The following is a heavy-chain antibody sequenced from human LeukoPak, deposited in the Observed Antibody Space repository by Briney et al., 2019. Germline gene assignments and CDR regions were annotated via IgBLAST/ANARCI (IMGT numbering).Heavy chain of an antibody. J-gene: IGHJ5*02. CDR1: GGSISSGGYY. CDR3: ARTVLIHCSGGSCYWFDP. Sequence: SQTLSLTCTVSGGSISSGGYYWSWLRQHPGKGLEWIGYIYYSGSTYYNPSLKSRVTISVDTSKNQFSLKLSSVTAADTAVYYCARTVLIHCSGGSCYWFDPWGQGTLVTVSS. D-gene: IGHD2-15*01. CDR2: IYYSGST. V-gene: IGHV4-31*03.